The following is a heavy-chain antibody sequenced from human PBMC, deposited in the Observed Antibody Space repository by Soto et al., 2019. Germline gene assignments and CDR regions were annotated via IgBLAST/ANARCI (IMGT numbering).Heavy chain of an antibody. CDR1: GYTFTSYG. J-gene: IGHJ6*02. D-gene: IGHD3-10*01. V-gene: IGHV1-18*01. CDR2: ISAYNGNT. CDR3: ARDYGSGSYRPYYYYYYGMDV. Sequence: QVQLVQSGAEVKKPGASVKVSCKASGYTFTSYGISWVRQAPGQGLEWMGWISAYNGNTNYAQKLQGRVTMTTDTSTSTAYMELRRLRSDDTAVYYCARDYGSGSYRPYYYYYYGMDVWGQGTTVTVSS.